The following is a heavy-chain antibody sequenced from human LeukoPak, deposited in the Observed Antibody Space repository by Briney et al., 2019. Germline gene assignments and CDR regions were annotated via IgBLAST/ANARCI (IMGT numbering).Heavy chain of an antibody. J-gene: IGHJ4*02. Sequence: GGSLRLSCAASGITVSSNYMSWVRQAPGKGLEWVSVIYSGGSTYYADSVKGRFTISRDNSKNTLYLQMNSLRAEDTAVYYCARVDDYGGNLYYWGQGTLVTVSS. CDR2: IYSGGST. D-gene: IGHD4-23*01. CDR1: GITVSSNY. V-gene: IGHV3-53*01. CDR3: ARVDDYGGNLYY.